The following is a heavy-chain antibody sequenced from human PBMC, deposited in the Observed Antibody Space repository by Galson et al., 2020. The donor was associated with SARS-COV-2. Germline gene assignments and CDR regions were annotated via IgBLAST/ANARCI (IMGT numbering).Heavy chain of an antibody. Sequence: ASVKVSCKASGYTFTGYYMHWVRQAPGQGLEWMGRINPNSGGTNYAQKFQGRVTMTRDTSISTAYMELSRLRSDDTAVYYCARGDYYDRSGYYYGRHGYYYYYMDVWGKGTTGTIAS. CDR3: ARGDYYDRSGYYYGRHGYYYYYMDV. CDR1: GYTFTGYY. V-gene: IGHV1-2*06. J-gene: IGHJ6*03. D-gene: IGHD3-22*01. CDR2: INPNSGGT.